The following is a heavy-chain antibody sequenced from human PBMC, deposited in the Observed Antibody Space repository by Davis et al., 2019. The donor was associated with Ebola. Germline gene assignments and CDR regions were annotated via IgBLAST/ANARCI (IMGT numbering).Heavy chain of an antibody. CDR3: ARRVTPFDY. V-gene: IGHV3-30*12. D-gene: IGHD5-18*01. Sequence: PGGSLRLSCAASGFTFSSYYMHWARQAPGKGLEWVAVISYDGSNKYYADSVKGRFTISRDNSKNTLYLQMNSLRAEDTAVYYCARRVTPFDYWGQGTLVTVSS. CDR1: GFTFSSYY. CDR2: ISYDGSNK. J-gene: IGHJ4*02.